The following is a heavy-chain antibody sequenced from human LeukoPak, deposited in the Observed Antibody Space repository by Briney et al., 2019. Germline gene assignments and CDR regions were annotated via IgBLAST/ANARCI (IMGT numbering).Heavy chain of an antibody. D-gene: IGHD3-22*01. CDR2: IYSSGSA. J-gene: IGHJ4*02. Sequence: SETLSLTCTVSGGSISNYYWGWIRQPAGKGLEWIGRIYSSGSAIYNPSLKSQVTMSVDTSKNQFSLDLSSVTAADTAVYYCAKWDSSSPSFDYWGQGTLVTVSS. CDR3: AKWDSSSPSFDY. CDR1: GGSISNYY. V-gene: IGHV4-4*07.